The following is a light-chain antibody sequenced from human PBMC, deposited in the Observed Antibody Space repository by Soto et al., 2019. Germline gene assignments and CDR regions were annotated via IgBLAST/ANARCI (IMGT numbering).Light chain of an antibody. Sequence: EIVLTQSPDTLSLSPGERATLSCRASQSVSGTYLAWYQQKPGQAPRLLTYGASSRATGIPDRFSGSGSGTDFTLTISRLEPEDFAVYYCQQYGASPPLTFGGGTKLEIK. J-gene: IGKJ4*01. CDR2: GAS. CDR1: QSVSGTY. CDR3: QQYGASPPLT. V-gene: IGKV3-20*01.